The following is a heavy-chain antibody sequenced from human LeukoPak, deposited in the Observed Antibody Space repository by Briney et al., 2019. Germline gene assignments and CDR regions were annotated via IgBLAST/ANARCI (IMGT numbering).Heavy chain of an antibody. Sequence: PGGSLRLSCAASGFTFSDYYMSWVRQAPGKGLEWVAIIWYDGSNKYYADSVKGRFTISRDNSKNTLYLQMNSLRAEDTAVYYCAKRGTYSSSGDYWGQGTLVTVSS. CDR1: GFTFSDYY. V-gene: IGHV3-33*06. CDR2: IWYDGSNK. J-gene: IGHJ4*02. CDR3: AKRGTYSSSGDY. D-gene: IGHD6-13*01.